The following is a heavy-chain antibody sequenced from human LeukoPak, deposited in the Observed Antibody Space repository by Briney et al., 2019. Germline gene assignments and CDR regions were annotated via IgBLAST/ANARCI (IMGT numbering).Heavy chain of an antibody. CDR2: MSPNSGNT. CDR3: ARDGITMRILEY. Sequence: ASVKVSCKASAYTFTSYDIYWVRQATAQGLEWMGWMSPNSGNTGYAQKFQGRVTMTRNTSISTAYMELSSLRSEDTAVYYCARDGITMRILEYWGQGTLVTVSS. V-gene: IGHV1-8*01. CDR1: AYTFTSYD. J-gene: IGHJ4*02. D-gene: IGHD3-10*01.